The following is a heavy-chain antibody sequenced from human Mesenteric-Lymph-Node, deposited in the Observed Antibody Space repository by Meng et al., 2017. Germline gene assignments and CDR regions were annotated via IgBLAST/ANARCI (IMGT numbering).Heavy chain of an antibody. CDR3: ARVAAELGINWFDP. Sequence: SETLSLTCAVYGGSFSGYYWSWIRQPPGKGLEWIGEINHSGSTNYNPSLKSRVTISVDTSKNQFSLNLSSVTAADTAVYYCARVAAELGINWFDPWGQGTLVTVSS. J-gene: IGHJ5*02. CDR2: INHSGST. D-gene: IGHD3-16*01. CDR1: GGSFSGYY. V-gene: IGHV4-34*01.